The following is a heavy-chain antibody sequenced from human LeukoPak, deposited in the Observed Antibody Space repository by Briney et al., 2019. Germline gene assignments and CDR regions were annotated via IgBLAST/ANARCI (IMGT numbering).Heavy chain of an antibody. CDR2: IYYSGST. Sequence: SETLSLTCTVSGGSISSYYWSWIRQPPGKGLEWIGYIYYSGSTSYNPSLKSRVTISVDTSKNQFSLKLSSVTAADTAVYYCARDLGSSGYIFDYWGQGTLVTVSS. J-gene: IGHJ4*02. CDR1: GGSISSYY. D-gene: IGHD6-13*01. CDR3: ARDLGSSGYIFDY. V-gene: IGHV4-59*01.